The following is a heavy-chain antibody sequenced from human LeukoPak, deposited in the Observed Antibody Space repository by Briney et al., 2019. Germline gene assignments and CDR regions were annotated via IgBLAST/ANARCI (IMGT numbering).Heavy chain of an antibody. V-gene: IGHV3-48*04. Sequence: PGGSLRLSCAASGFIFSSYSVNWVRQAPGKGLEWVSYISSSSNNIHYANSVRGRFTISRDNAKNSVYLQMNSLRAEDTAIYYCARAAGWFDPWGQGTLVTVSS. CDR2: ISSSSNNI. J-gene: IGHJ5*02. CDR1: GFIFSSYS. CDR3: ARAAGWFDP.